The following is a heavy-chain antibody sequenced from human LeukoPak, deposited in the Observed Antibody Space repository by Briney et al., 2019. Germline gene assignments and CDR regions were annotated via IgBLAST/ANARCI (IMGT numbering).Heavy chain of an antibody. D-gene: IGHD3-10*02. Sequence: ASVKVSCKASGYSFTSYYMHWVRQAPGQGLEWMGIINPSGGRTSYAQKFQGRVTMTRDTSTSTVYMELTSLRAEDTAVYYCARGVNYFVLEYWGQGTLVTISS. CDR3: ARGVNYFVLEY. CDR2: INPSGGRT. V-gene: IGHV1-46*01. CDR1: GYSFTSYY. J-gene: IGHJ4*02.